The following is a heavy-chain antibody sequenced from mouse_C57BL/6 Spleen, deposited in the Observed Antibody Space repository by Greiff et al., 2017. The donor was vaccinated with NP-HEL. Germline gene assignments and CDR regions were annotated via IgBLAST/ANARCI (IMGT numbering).Heavy chain of an antibody. CDR2: SDPSDSYT. Sequence: QVQLQQPGAELVMPGASVKLSCKASGYTFTSYWMHWVKQRPGQGLEWIGESDPSDSYTNYNQKFKGKSTLTVDKSSSTAYMQLSSLTSEDSAVYYCARRGLRREAWFAYWGQGTLVTVSA. CDR3: ARRGLRREAWFAY. CDR1: GYTFTSYW. J-gene: IGHJ3*01. D-gene: IGHD2-4*01. V-gene: IGHV1-69*01.